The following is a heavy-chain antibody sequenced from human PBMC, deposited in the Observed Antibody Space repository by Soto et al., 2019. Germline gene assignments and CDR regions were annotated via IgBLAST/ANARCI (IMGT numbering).Heavy chain of an antibody. V-gene: IGHV4-59*08. CDR1: GGSINSYY. D-gene: IGHD2-2*01. CDR2: IYYSGST. Sequence: SETLSLTCTVSGGSINSYYWSWIRQSPEKGLEWIGYIYYSGSTNYNPSLKSRVTMSVDTSKNQFSLKLSSVTAADTAVYYCARQYCSSTRCYQYFDYWGQGTLVTVSS. J-gene: IGHJ4*02. CDR3: ARQYCSSTRCYQYFDY.